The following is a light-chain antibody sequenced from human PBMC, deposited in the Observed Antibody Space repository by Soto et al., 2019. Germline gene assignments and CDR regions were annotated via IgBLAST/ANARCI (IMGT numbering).Light chain of an antibody. Sequence: QTVVTQEPSLTVSPGGTVTLTCGSNTGAVTSGHYPHWLQQRPGQAPRTLIYDTSNKPSWTPARFSGSLLGGKAALTLSGAQPEDEADYYCLLSYSGGNWVFGGGTKLTVL. J-gene: IGLJ3*02. V-gene: IGLV7-46*01. CDR2: DTS. CDR1: TGAVTSGHY. CDR3: LLSYSGGNWV.